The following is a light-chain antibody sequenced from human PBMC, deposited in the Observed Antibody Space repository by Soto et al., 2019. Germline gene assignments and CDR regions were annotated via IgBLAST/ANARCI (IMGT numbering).Light chain of an antibody. CDR3: QVWDSGSDRPWV. CDR1: NIGTKS. J-gene: IGLJ1*01. Sequence: SYELTQPPSVSVAPGQTAKVTCGGNNIGTKSVHWYQQKPGQAPVLVVYDDNERPSGIPERFSGSNSGNTATLTISRVEAGDEADYSCQVWDSGSDRPWVFGTGTKLTVL. CDR2: DDN. V-gene: IGLV3-21*02.